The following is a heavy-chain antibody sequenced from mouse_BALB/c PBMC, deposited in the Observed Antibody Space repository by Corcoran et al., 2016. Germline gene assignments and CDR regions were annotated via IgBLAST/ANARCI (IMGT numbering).Heavy chain of an antibody. Sequence: VQLQDSGPGLVLPSQSLSLTCSVTGYSITSCYYWDWIRQFPGNKLEWMGYISYDGSNNYNPSLKNRISITRDTSKNQFFLKLNSVTTEDTATYYCARNPHYYGSSPYYFDYWGQGTTLTVSS. CDR1: GYSITSCYY. CDR2: ISYDGSN. CDR3: ARNPHYYGSSPYYFDY. J-gene: IGHJ2*01. D-gene: IGHD1-1*01. V-gene: IGHV3-6*02.